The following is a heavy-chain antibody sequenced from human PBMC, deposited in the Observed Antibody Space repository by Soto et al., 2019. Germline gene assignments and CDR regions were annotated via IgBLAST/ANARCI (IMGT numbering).Heavy chain of an antibody. CDR3: ASDSGAYYYYGMDV. Sequence: GESLKISCKGSGYSFTSYWISWVRQMPGKGLEWMGRIDPSDSYTNYSPSFQGHVTISADKSISTAYLQWSSLKASDTAMYYCASDSGAYYYYGMDVGGQGTTVTVSS. J-gene: IGHJ6*02. CDR1: GYSFTSYW. V-gene: IGHV5-10-1*01. CDR2: IDPSDSYT. D-gene: IGHD5-12*01.